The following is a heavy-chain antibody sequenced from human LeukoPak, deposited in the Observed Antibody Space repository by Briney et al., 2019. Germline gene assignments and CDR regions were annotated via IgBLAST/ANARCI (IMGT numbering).Heavy chain of an antibody. CDR3: VPWSGGSH. J-gene: IGHJ4*02. Sequence: GGSLTLSCAASGFSFSGSWMSWVRQTPGKRLEWAGHIKPDGSAKFYADSVKGRFTISRDNAHNSLYLQMNSLRAEDTAMYFCVPWSGGSHWGQGTLVTVAS. D-gene: IGHD3-3*01. V-gene: IGHV3-7*01. CDR1: GFSFSGSW. CDR2: IKPDGSAK.